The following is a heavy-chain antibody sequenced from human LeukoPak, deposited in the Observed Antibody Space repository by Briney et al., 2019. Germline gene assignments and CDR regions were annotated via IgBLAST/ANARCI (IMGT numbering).Heavy chain of an antibody. V-gene: IGHV1-46*01. D-gene: IGHD1-26*01. CDR1: GYTFSIYS. CDR2: IDPDGGTT. J-gene: IGHJ4*02. CDR3: AREGATREYTGVSWRYFFDF. Sequence: ASVKVSCKASGYTFSIYSLHWVRQAPGQGLEWLGTIDPDGGTTSFAQKFQGRVTLTGDMSTNTVSLELRSLRSEDTAVYFCAREGATREYTGVSWRYFFDFWGQGTLVTVSS.